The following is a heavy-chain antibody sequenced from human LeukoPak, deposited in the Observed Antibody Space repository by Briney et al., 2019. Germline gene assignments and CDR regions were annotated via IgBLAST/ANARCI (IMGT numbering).Heavy chain of an antibody. V-gene: IGHV4-59*01. J-gene: IGHJ4*02. D-gene: IGHD3-10*01. Sequence: SETLSLTCTVSGGSISSYYWSWIRQPPGKGLEWIGYIYYSGSTNYNPSLKSRVTISLDTSKHRFSLKLSSLTAADTAVYYCASRKTIERDRLLWLGELSEITHFDYWGQGTLVTVSS. CDR3: ASRKTIERDRLLWLGELSEITHFDY. CDR2: IYYSGST. CDR1: GGSISSYY.